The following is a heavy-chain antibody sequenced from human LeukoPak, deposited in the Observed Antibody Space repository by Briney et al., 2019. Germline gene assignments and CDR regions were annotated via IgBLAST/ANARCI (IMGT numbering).Heavy chain of an antibody. CDR3: ARESVAAAAWFDP. CDR2: IYYSGST. V-gene: IGHV4-31*03. D-gene: IGHD6-13*01. CDR1: GGSISSGGYY. Sequence: SETLSLTCTVSGGSISSGGYYWSWIRQHPGKGLEWIGYIYYSGSTYYNPSLKSRVTISVDTSKNQFSLKLSSVTAADTAVYYCARESVAAAAWFDPWGQGTLVTVSS. J-gene: IGHJ5*02.